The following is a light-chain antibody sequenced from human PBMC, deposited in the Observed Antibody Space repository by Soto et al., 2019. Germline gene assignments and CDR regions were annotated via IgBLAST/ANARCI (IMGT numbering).Light chain of an antibody. V-gene: IGKV3-15*01. Sequence: EIVMTQSPATLSVSPGERATLSCRASESVSSNLAWYKQKPGQAPRILIYGASTRATGIPARFSGSGSGTEFTLTISSLQSEDFAVYYCQQNNNWPPWTFGQGTKVEIK. CDR2: GAS. J-gene: IGKJ1*01. CDR3: QQNNNWPPWT. CDR1: ESVSSN.